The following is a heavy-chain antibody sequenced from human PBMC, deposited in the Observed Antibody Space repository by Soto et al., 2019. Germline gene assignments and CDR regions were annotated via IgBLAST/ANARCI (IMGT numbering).Heavy chain of an antibody. J-gene: IGHJ3*02. CDR3: GVLDMISFGAVIGPNDAFDS. V-gene: IGHV4-30-4*01. Sequence: QVQLQESGPGLVKPSQTLSLTCNVSGGSISSGDYYWSWIRQPPGKGLEWIGDIYFSKSTTYNPSLKTRDTMSGGESQNQFSLRLTSVTAADTAVYYCGVLDMISFGAVIGPNDAFDSWGQGKMVAVSS. D-gene: IGHD3-16*02. CDR1: GGSISSGDYY. CDR2: IYFSKST.